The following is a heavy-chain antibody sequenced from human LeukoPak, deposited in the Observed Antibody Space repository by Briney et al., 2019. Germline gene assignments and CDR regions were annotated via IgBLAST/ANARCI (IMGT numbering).Heavy chain of an antibody. CDR1: GYTFTSYG. D-gene: IGHD3-22*01. V-gene: IGHV1-18*01. J-gene: IGHJ5*02. CDR2: ISAYNGNT. CDR3: FVYDSSGYHNWFDP. Sequence: ASVKVPCKASGYTFTSYGISWVQQAPGQGLEWMGWISAYNGNTNYAQKLQGRVTMTTDTSTSTAYMELSRLRSDDTAVYYCFVYDSSGYHNWFDPWGQGTLVTVSS.